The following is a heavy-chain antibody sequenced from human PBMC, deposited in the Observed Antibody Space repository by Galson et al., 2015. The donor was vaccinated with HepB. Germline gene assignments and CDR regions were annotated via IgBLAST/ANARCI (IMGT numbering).Heavy chain of an antibody. Sequence: ETLSLTCTVSRYSITNGYYWAWIRQSPGKGLEWIASIDYRGSTYYNPSLKSRVTITVDTSKNQFPLRLSSVTAADTAEYYCGRSAADSRLPYYYYALDVWGQGTTVTVSS. CDR3: GRSAADSRLPYYYYALDV. V-gene: IGHV4-38-2*02. CDR1: RYSITNGYY. J-gene: IGHJ6*02. CDR2: IDYRGST. D-gene: IGHD2-2*01.